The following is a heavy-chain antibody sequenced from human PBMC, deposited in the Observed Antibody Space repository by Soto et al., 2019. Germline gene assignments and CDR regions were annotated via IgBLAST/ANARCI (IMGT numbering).Heavy chain of an antibody. CDR2: INHSGST. V-gene: IGHV4-34*01. Sequence: SETLSLTCAVYGGSFSCYYWSWIRQPPGKGLEWIGEINHSGSTNYNPSLKSRVTISVDTSKNQFSLKLSSVTAADTAVYYCARGARYLVGAAYYFDYWGQGTLVTVSS. D-gene: IGHD2-15*01. J-gene: IGHJ4*02. CDR1: GGSFSCYY. CDR3: ARGARYLVGAAYYFDY.